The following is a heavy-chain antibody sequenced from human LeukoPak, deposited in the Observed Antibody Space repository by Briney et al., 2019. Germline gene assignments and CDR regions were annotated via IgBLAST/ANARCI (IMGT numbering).Heavy chain of an antibody. V-gene: IGHV4-34*01. CDR1: GGFFSGYY. CDR3: ARGQRRAYCSSTSCNNWFDP. CDR2: INHSGST. Sequence: PSETLSLTCAVYGGFFSGYYWSWIRQPPGKGLEWIGEINHSGSTKYNPSLKSRVTILVDTSKNQFSLKLSSVTAADTAVYYCARGQRRAYCSSTSCNNWFDPWGQGTLVTVSS. J-gene: IGHJ5*02. D-gene: IGHD2-2*01.